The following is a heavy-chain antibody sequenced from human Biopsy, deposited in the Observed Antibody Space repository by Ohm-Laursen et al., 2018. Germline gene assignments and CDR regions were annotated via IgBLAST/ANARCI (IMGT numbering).Heavy chain of an antibody. J-gene: IGHJ5*02. CDR1: GGTFSGFA. D-gene: IGHD3-16*01. CDR2: INPATGET. V-gene: IGHV1-2*02. CDR3: AKPSGGVSTIGFDP. Sequence: SVKVSCKASGGTFSGFAISWVRQAPGQGLEWMGWINPATGETRYAQRFQGRVTMTRDTSVTTAYMQLSSLTSDDTALYYCAKPSGGVSTIGFDPWGQGTLVTVSS.